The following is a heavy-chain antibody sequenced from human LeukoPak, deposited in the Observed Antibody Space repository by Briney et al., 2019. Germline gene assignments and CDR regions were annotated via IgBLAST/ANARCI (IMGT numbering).Heavy chain of an antibody. Sequence: GGSLRLSCAASGFTFSSYAMSWVRQAPGKGLEWVSAISGSGGSTYYADSVKGRFTISRDNSKNTLYLQMNSLRAEDTAVYYCARDPPLDSSGYYYRGGMDVWGQGTTVTVSS. D-gene: IGHD3-22*01. CDR1: GFTFSSYA. J-gene: IGHJ6*02. CDR2: ISGSGGST. V-gene: IGHV3-23*01. CDR3: ARDPPLDSSGYYYRGGMDV.